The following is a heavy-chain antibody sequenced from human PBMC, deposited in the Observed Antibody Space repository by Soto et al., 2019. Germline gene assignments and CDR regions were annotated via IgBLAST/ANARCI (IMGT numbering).Heavy chain of an antibody. Sequence: GGSLRLSCAASGFIASTYDMHWVRQAPGKGLEWVSAISGSGGSTYYADSVKGRFTISRDNSKNTLYLQMNSLRAEDTAVYYCAKDRYVLRYFDWLLPYDAFDIWGQGTMVTVSS. J-gene: IGHJ3*02. V-gene: IGHV3-23*01. CDR1: GFIASTYD. CDR3: AKDRYVLRYFDWLLPYDAFDI. D-gene: IGHD3-9*01. CDR2: ISGSGGST.